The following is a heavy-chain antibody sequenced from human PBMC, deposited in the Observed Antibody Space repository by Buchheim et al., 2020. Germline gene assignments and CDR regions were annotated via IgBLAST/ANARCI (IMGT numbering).Heavy chain of an antibody. D-gene: IGHD3-10*01. CDR1: GGSITNYY. V-gene: IGHV4-59*01. J-gene: IGHJ4*02. CDR2: SSYGGSP. Sequence: QVQLQESGPGLVKPSETLSLTCTVSGGSITNYYWNWVRQPPGKGLEWIGNSSYGGSPTYNSSLRSRVTISADTSKNQFSLNLNSVTAADTAVYYCATTTMGRGVATLFHYWGQG. CDR3: ATTTMGRGVATLFHY.